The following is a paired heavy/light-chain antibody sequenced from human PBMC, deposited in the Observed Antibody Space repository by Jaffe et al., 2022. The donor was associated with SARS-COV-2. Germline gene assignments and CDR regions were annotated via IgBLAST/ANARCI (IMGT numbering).Heavy chain of an antibody. CDR2: VSSDGSDK. Sequence: QVQLVESGGGVVQPGWSLRVSCAASGFTFRSYAMHWVRQAPGKGLEWVALVSSDGSDKYYADSVKGRFTISRDNSKNTLWLQMNSLRDEDTAVYYCARDRLAYSDTTFDYWGQGTLVTVSS. CDR3: ARDRLAYSDTTFDY. V-gene: IGHV3-30*04. CDR1: GFTFRSYA. J-gene: IGHJ4*02. D-gene: IGHD3-22*01.
Light chain of an antibody. CDR1: QDIRNY. V-gene: IGKV1-33*01. J-gene: IGKJ2*01. CDR3: QQYDRLPPYT. CDR2: DAS. Sequence: DIQMTQSPSSLSASVGDRVTITCQASQDIRNYLNWYQQKPGKAPKLLIYDASNLETGVPSRFSGSGSGTHFTFTISSLQPEDIATYYCQQYDRLPPYTFGQGTKLDIK.